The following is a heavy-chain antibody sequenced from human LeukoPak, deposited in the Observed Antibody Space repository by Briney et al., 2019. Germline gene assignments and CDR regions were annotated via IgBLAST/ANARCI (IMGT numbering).Heavy chain of an antibody. CDR2: IIPIFGTA. Sequence: SVKVSCRASGGTFSSYAISWVRQAPGQGLEWMGRIIPIFGTANYAQKFQGRVTITTDESTSTAYMELSSLRSEDTAVYYCARDRRRGIDPWGQGTLVTVSS. CDR3: ARDRRRGIDP. D-gene: IGHD3-16*01. CDR1: GGTFSSYA. V-gene: IGHV1-69*05. J-gene: IGHJ5*02.